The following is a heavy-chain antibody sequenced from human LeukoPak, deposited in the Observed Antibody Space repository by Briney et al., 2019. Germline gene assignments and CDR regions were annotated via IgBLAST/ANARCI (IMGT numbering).Heavy chain of an antibody. V-gene: IGHV3-30-3*01. CDR1: GFTFSSYA. CDR3: AKDSGYSGYDHHAFDI. D-gene: IGHD5-12*01. J-gene: IGHJ3*02. Sequence: GGSLRLSCAASGFTFSSYAMHWVRQAPGKGVEWVAVISYDGSNKYYADSVKGRFTISRDNAKNSLYLQMNSLRAEDTALYYCAKDSGYSGYDHHAFDIWGQGTMVTVSS. CDR2: ISYDGSNK.